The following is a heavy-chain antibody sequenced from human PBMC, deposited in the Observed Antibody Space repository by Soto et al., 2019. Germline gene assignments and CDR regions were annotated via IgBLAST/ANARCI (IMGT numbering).Heavy chain of an antibody. J-gene: IGHJ4*02. CDR3: ARASVVVVAARRGDYFDY. CDR2: IWYDGSNK. V-gene: IGHV3-33*01. CDR1: GFTFSSYG. Sequence: QVQLVESGGGVVQPGRSLRLSCAASGFTFSSYGMHWVRQAPGKGLEWGAVIWYDGSNKYYADSVKGRFTISRDNSKNTLYLQMNSLRAEDTAVYYCARASVVVVAARRGDYFDYWGQGTLVTVSS. D-gene: IGHD2-15*01.